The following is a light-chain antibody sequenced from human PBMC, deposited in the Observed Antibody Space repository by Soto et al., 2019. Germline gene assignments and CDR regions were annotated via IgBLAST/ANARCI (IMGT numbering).Light chain of an antibody. J-gene: IGKJ4*01. CDR1: QSVSSN. V-gene: IGKV3-15*01. CDR3: KQYNKWPPVT. CDR2: GAS. Sequence: EIVMTQSPATLSVSPGERATLSCRASQSVSSNLAWYQQKPGQAPRLLIYGASTRATGIAARFSGSGSGTEFTLTISSLQSEDFAVYYCKQYNKWPPVTFGGGTKVEIK.